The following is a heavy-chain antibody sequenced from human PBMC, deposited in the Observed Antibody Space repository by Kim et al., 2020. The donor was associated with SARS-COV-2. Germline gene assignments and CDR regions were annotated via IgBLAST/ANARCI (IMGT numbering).Heavy chain of an antibody. J-gene: IGHJ3*02. Sequence: GRFTISRDNSKNTLYLQMNSLRAEDTAVYYCAKDSLGYCSGGSCHGAFDIWGQGTMVTVSS. V-gene: IGHV3-30*02. CDR3: AKDSLGYCSGGSCHGAFDI. D-gene: IGHD2-15*01.